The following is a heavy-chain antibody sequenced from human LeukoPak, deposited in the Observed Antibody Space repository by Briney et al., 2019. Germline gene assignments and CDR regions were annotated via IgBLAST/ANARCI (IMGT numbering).Heavy chain of an antibody. J-gene: IGHJ4*02. CDR3: ARGRAYNWNGIDY. CDR2: INHSGST. D-gene: IGHD1-20*01. Sequence: TSETLSLTCAVYGGSFSGYYWSWIRQPPGKGLEWIGEINHSGSTNYNPSLKSRVTISVDTSKNQFSLKLSSVTAADTAVYYCARGRAYNWNGIDYWGQGTLVTVSS. CDR1: GGSFSGYY. V-gene: IGHV4-34*01.